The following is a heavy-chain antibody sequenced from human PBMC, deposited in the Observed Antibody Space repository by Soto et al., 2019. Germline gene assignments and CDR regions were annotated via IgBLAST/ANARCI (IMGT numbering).Heavy chain of an antibody. V-gene: IGHV1-18*01. J-gene: IGHJ5*02. Sequence: GTSVKLSCEACGDRFTSYGISWVRQAPGQGLEWMGWISAYNGNTNYAQKLQGRVTMTTDTSTSTAYMELRSLRSDDTAVYYCAYDSSGYYYPWGQGTLVTVSS. D-gene: IGHD3-22*01. CDR1: GDRFTSYG. CDR2: ISAYNGNT. CDR3: AYDSSGYYYP.